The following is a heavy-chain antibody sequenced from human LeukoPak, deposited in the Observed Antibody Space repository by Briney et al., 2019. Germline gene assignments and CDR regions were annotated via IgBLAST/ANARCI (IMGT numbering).Heavy chain of an antibody. CDR3: ARDKGGSDY. V-gene: IGHV4-30-4*01. Sequence: PSETLSLTCTVSGVSINSGDYYWSWIRQPPGKGLEWIGYIYYSGSTYYNPSLKSRVTISVDTSKNQFSLKLSSVTAADTAVYYCARDKGGSDYWGQGTLVTVSS. CDR2: IYYSGST. J-gene: IGHJ4*02. D-gene: IGHD3-16*01. CDR1: GVSINSGDYY.